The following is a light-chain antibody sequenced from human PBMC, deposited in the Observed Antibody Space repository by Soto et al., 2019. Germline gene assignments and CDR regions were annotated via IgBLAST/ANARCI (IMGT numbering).Light chain of an antibody. Sequence: QTVVTQPASVSGSPGQSIPISCTGTSSDVGGYNYVSWYQQHPGKAPKFMIYDVSNRPSGVSNRFSGSKSGNTASLTISGLQAEDEADYYCCSYTTSNTRQIVFGTGTKLTVL. CDR1: SSDVGGYNY. CDR2: DVS. CDR3: CSYTTSNTRQIV. J-gene: IGLJ1*01. V-gene: IGLV2-14*01.